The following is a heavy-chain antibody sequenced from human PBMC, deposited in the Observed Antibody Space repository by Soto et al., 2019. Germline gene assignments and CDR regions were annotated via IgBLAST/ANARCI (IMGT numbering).Heavy chain of an antibody. CDR2: IIPIFGTS. CDR3: ARATTNGGI. V-gene: IGHV1-69*06. CDR1: EGTFSSFA. D-gene: IGHD2-8*01. Sequence: SVKVSCKPSEGTFSSFALSWVRQAPGQGLEWMGGIIPIFGTSNYAQRFQGRLTITADKSTATAFMELSSLTSEDTAVYYCARATTNGGIWGQGTLVTVSS. J-gene: IGHJ4*02.